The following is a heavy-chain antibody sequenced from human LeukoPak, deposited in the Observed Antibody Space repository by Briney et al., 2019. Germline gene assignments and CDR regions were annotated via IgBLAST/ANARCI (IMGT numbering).Heavy chain of an antibody. CDR1: GGTFSSYA. V-gene: IGHV1-69*06. Sequence: SVKVSCKASGGTFSSYAISWVRQAPGQGLGWMGGIIPIFGTANYAQKFQGRVTITADKSTSTAYMELSSLRSEDTAVYYCARKAMYRGVLRDYFDYWGQGTLVTVSS. CDR3: ARKAMYRGVLRDYFDY. J-gene: IGHJ4*02. CDR2: IIPIFGTA. D-gene: IGHD3-10*01.